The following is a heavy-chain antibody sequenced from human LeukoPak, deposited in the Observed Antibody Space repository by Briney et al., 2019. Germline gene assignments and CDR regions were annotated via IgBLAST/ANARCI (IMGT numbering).Heavy chain of an antibody. CDR3: AARTERATFDY. Sequence: SETLSLTCAVYGGSFSGYYWSWIRQPPGKGLEWIGSIYYSGSTYYNPSLKSRVTISVDTSKNQFSLKLSSVTAADTAVYYCAARTERATFDYWGQGTLVTVSS. D-gene: IGHD5-24*01. CDR1: GGSFSGYY. J-gene: IGHJ4*02. CDR2: IYYSGST. V-gene: IGHV4-34*01.